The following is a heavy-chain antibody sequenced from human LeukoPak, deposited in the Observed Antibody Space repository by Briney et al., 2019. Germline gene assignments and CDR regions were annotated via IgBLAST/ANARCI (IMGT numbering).Heavy chain of an antibody. D-gene: IGHD6-13*01. Sequence: PSETLSLTCTVSGGSISSYYWSWIRQPPGKGLEWIGYIYYSGSTNYNPSLKSRVTISVDTSRNQFSLKLSSVTAADTAVYYCASGEAEQQLVHYYYYMDVWGKGTTVTVSS. CDR1: GGSISSYY. J-gene: IGHJ6*03. V-gene: IGHV4-59*01. CDR2: IYYSGST. CDR3: ASGEAEQQLVHYYYYMDV.